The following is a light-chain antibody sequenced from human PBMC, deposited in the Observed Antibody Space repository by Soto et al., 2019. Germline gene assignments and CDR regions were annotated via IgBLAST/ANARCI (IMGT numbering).Light chain of an antibody. CDR3: AAWDASLSAVV. Sequence: QTVVTQPPSASGTPGQRVTISCSGSSSNIGSNYVYWYQQLPGTAPKLLIYRKNQRPSGVPDRFSGSKSGTSASLAISGLRSEDEADYYCAAWDASLSAVVFGGGTKLTVL. V-gene: IGLV1-47*01. CDR1: SSNIGSNY. CDR2: RKN. J-gene: IGLJ2*01.